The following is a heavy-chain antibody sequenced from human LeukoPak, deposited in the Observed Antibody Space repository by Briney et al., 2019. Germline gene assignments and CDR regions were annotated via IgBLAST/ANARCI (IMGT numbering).Heavy chain of an antibody. CDR3: ARWTGDYFNSSGYYYGYFDY. J-gene: IGHJ4*02. D-gene: IGHD3-22*01. CDR2: MNPNSGNT. CDR1: GYTFTSYD. V-gene: IGHV1-8*03. Sequence: GASVKVSCKASGYTFTSYDINWVRQATGQGLEWMGWMNPNSGNTGYAQKFQGRVTITRNTSISTAYMELSSLRSEDTAVYYCARWTGDYFNSSGYYYGYFDYWGQGTLVTVSS.